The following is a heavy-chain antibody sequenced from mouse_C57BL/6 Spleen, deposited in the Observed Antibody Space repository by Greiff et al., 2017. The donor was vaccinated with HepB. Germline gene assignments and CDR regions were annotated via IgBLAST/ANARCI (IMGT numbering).Heavy chain of an antibody. Sequence: VQLQQPGAELVMPGASVKLSCKASGYTFTSYWMHWVKQRPGQGLEWIGEIDPSDSYTNYNQKFKGKSTLTVDKSSSTAYMQLSSLTSEDSAVYYCARVATTVVAPFDYWGQGTTLTVSS. CDR2: IDPSDSYT. D-gene: IGHD1-1*01. CDR3: ARVATTVVAPFDY. V-gene: IGHV1-69*01. CDR1: GYTFTSYW. J-gene: IGHJ2*01.